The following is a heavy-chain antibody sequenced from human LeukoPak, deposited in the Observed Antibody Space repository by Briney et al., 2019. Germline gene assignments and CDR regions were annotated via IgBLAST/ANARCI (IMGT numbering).Heavy chain of an antibody. V-gene: IGHV3-30*04. CDR3: ARDRSIAGYGFDI. Sequence: GGSLRLSCAASGFTFSSYAMHWVRQAPGKGLEWVAVISYDGSNKYYADSVKGRFTISRDNSKNTLYLQMNSLRAEDTAVYYCARDRSIAGYGFDIWGQGTMVTVSS. CDR1: GFTFSSYA. J-gene: IGHJ3*02. D-gene: IGHD6-13*01. CDR2: ISYDGSNK.